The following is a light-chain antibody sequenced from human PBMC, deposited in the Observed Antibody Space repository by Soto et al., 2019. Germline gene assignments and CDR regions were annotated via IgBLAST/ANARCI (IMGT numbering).Light chain of an antibody. Sequence: EIVMTQSPATLSVSPGERATLSCRASQSVSSNLAWYQQKPGQAPRLLIYGASTRATGIPASFSGSGSGTEFTLTISSLQSEDFAVYYCQHYNNWPLFTFGPGTKVDIK. CDR2: GAS. J-gene: IGKJ3*01. CDR3: QHYNNWPLFT. CDR1: QSVSSN. V-gene: IGKV3-15*01.